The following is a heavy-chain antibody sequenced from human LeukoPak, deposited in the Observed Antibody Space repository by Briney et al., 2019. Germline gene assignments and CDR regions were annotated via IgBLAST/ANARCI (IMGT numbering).Heavy chain of an antibody. V-gene: IGHV1-69*04. CDR3: ASMHAAFDI. CDR1: GYTFTSYD. CDR2: IIPILGIA. Sequence: SVKVSCKASGYTFTSYDINWVRQAPGQGLEWMGRIIPILGIANYAQKFQGRVTITADKSTSTAYMELSSLRSEDTAVYYCASMHAAFDIWGQGTMVTVSS. J-gene: IGHJ3*02. D-gene: IGHD2-2*01.